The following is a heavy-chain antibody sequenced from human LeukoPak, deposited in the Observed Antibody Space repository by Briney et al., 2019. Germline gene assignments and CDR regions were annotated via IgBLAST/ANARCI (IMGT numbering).Heavy chain of an antibody. Sequence: SVKVSCKASGYSFTSYGITWVRQAPGQGLEWMGGIIPIFGTANYAQKFQGRVTITADESTSTAYMELSSLRSEDTAVYYCARVLPPRMEYFDYWGQGTLVTVSS. D-gene: IGHD1-14*01. J-gene: IGHJ4*02. CDR1: GYSFTSYG. V-gene: IGHV1-69*13. CDR3: ARVLPPRMEYFDY. CDR2: IIPIFGTA.